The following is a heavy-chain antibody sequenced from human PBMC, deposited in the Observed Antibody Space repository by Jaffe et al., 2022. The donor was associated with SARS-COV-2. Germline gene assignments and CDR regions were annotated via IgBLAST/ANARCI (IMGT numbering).Heavy chain of an antibody. CDR1: RFTFSSYA. D-gene: IGHD2-15*01. V-gene: IGHV3-30*04. CDR2: ISYDGSHK. Sequence: QVQLVESGGGVVQPGRSLRLSCAASRFTFSSYAMHWVRQAPGKGLQWVAVISYDGSHKYYADSVKGQFTISRDNSKNTLYLQMNSLRAEDTAVYFCARGKECSGGICYANDAFDMWGQGTMVTVSS. J-gene: IGHJ3*02. CDR3: ARGKECSGGICYANDAFDM.